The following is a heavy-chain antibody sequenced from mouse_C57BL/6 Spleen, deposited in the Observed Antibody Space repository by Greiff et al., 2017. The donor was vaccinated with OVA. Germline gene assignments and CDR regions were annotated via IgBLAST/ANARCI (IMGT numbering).Heavy chain of an antibody. J-gene: IGHJ1*03. Sequence: VQLQQPGAELVQPGASVKMSCKASGYTFTSYWITWVKQRPGQGLEWIGDIYPGSGSTNYNEKFKSKATLTVDTSSSTAYIQLSSLTSEDSAVYYCARSPLITTVRWYFDVWGTGTTVTVSS. CDR2: IYPGSGST. CDR1: GYTFTSYW. CDR3: ARSPLITTVRWYFDV. V-gene: IGHV1-55*01. D-gene: IGHD1-1*01.